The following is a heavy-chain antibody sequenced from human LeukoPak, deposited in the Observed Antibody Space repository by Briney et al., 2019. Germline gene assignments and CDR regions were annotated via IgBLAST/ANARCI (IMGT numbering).Heavy chain of an antibody. D-gene: IGHD3-3*01. CDR1: GGTFSSYA. J-gene: IGHJ4*02. CDR3: ARLNYITIFGVVIILFDY. CDR2: IIPIFGTA. V-gene: IGHV1-69*05. Sequence: GASVKVSCKASGGTFSSYAISWVRQAPGQGLEWMGRIIPIFGTANYAQKFQGRVTITTDESTSTAYMELRSLRSDDTAVYYCARLNYITIFGVVIILFDYWGQGTLVTVSS.